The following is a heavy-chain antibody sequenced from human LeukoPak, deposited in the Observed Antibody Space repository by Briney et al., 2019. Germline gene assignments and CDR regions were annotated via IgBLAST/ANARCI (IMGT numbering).Heavy chain of an antibody. CDR2: IYSGGTT. V-gene: IGHV3-53*01. CDR1: GFTVSSNY. D-gene: IGHD3-22*01. Sequence: PGGSLRLSCAASGFTVSSNYMTWVRQAPGMGLEWVAVIYSGGTTHYADSVKGRFTISIDNSKNTVYLQMNSLRAEDTAVYFCARDGYYDSGGPHWYFDLWGRGTLVTVSS. J-gene: IGHJ2*01. CDR3: ARDGYYDSGGPHWYFDL.